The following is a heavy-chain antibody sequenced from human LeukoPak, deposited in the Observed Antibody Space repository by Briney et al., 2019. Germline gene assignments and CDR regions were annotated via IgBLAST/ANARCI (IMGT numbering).Heavy chain of an antibody. J-gene: IGHJ4*02. CDR1: GFTFSSYS. Sequence: GGSLGLSCAASGFTFSSYSMNWVRQAPGKGLEWVSSISSSSSYIYYADSVKGRFTISRDNAKNSLYLQMNSLRAEDTAVYYCARGGLGYSYSNYWGQGTLVTVSS. CDR3: ARGGLGYSYSNY. V-gene: IGHV3-21*01. D-gene: IGHD5-18*01. CDR2: ISSSSSYI.